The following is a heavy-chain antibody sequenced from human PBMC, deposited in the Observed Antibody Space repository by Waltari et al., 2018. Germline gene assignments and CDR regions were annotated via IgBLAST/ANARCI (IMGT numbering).Heavy chain of an antibody. D-gene: IGHD6-13*01. Sequence: QVQLQESGPGLVKPSETLSLTCAVSGYSISSGYYWGWIRQPPGKGLEWIGSIYHSGSTYDNPSLKSRVTISVDTSKNQFSLKLSSVTAADTAVYYCASELVAAAGKPDLYYWGQGTLVIVSS. J-gene: IGHJ4*02. CDR2: IYHSGST. CDR1: GYSISSGYY. V-gene: IGHV4-38-2*01. CDR3: ASELVAAAGKPDLYY.